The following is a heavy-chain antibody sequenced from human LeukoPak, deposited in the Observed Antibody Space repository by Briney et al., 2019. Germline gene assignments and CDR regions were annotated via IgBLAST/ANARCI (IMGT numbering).Heavy chain of an antibody. V-gene: IGHV4-34*01. J-gene: IGHJ1*01. Sequence: SGTLSLTCAVYGGSFSGYYWSWIRQPPGKGLEWIGEINHSGSTNYNPSLKSRVTISVDTSKNQFSLKLSSVTAADTAVYYCARVLRHRSSSWRPTYEYFQHWGQGTLVTVSS. CDR3: ARVLRHRSSSWRPTYEYFQH. CDR1: GGSFSGYY. CDR2: INHSGST. D-gene: IGHD6-13*01.